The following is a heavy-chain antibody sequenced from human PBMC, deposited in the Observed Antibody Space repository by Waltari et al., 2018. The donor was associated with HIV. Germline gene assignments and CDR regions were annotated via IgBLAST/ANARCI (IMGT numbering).Heavy chain of an antibody. Sequence: QVQLQESGPGLVKPSQTLSLICIVSGDSTTRGRYYWTWVRQPAGKGLEWIGRISSSGNTNYNPSLKSRVTMSMDTSKNQFSLEVTSVTAADTAIYFCARALLAARSGGMDVWGHGTTVTVSS. CDR2: ISSSGNT. CDR3: ARALLAARSGGMDV. J-gene: IGHJ6*02. V-gene: IGHV4-61*02. D-gene: IGHD6-25*01. CDR1: GDSTTRGRYY.